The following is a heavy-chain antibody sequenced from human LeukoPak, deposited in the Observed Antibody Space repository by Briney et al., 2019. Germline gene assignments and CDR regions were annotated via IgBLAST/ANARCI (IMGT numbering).Heavy chain of an antibody. CDR3: ARESGDYVLSGPAAAFDI. CDR1: GFTFSSCS. CDR2: ISSSSSYI. J-gene: IGHJ3*02. D-gene: IGHD4-17*01. V-gene: IGHV3-21*01. Sequence: GGSLRLSCAASGFTFSSCSMNWVRQAPGKGLEWVSSISSSSSYIYYADSVKGRFTISRDNAKNSLYLQMNSLRAEDTAVYYCARESGDYVLSGPAAAFDIWGQGTMVTVSS.